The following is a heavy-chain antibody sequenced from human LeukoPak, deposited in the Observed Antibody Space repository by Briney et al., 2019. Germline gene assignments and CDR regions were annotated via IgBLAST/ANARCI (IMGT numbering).Heavy chain of an antibody. V-gene: IGHV3-21*01. Sequence: GGSLRLSCAASGFTFSSYSMNWVRQAPGKGLEWVSIISRASESIFYADSVKGRFTISRDNSKNTLYLQMNSLRAEDTAVYYCAKIPLYCTSTSCYIDYWGQGTLVTVSS. CDR2: ISRASESI. CDR3: AKIPLYCTSTSCYIDY. CDR1: GFTFSSYS. J-gene: IGHJ4*02. D-gene: IGHD2-2*01.